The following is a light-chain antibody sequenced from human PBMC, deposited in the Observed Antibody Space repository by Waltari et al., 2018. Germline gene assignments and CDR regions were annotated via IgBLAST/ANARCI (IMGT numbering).Light chain of an antibody. V-gene: IGLV2-11*01. Sequence: QSALTQPRSVSGSPGQAVTISCTGTSGDGGGYKFVPLYQQHPGKAPKLIIYDFTQRPSGVPDRFSGSKSGNTASLTISGLQAEDEADYYCCSYAGVYLYVFGTGTKVTVL. CDR3: CSYAGVYLYV. J-gene: IGLJ1*01. CDR2: DFT. CDR1: SGDGGGYKF.